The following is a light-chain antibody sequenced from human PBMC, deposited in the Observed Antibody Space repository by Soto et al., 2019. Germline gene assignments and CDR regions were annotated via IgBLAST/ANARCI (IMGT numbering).Light chain of an antibody. CDR3: QQRSDWPS. V-gene: IGKV3-11*01. CDR2: DAP. J-gene: IGKJ5*01. Sequence: EIVLTQSPGTVSLSPGERATLSCRASQSVSSSYLAWYHQKPGQAPRLLIYDAPYRATGIPARFSGSGSGTDFTLTISSLEPEDFAVYYCQQRSDWPSFGQGTRLEIK. CDR1: QSVSSSY.